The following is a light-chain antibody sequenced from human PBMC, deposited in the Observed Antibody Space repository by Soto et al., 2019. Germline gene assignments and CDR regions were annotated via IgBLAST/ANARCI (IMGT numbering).Light chain of an antibody. CDR1: QSINSK. Sequence: SCRASQSINSKLAWYQQKPGQAPRLLIYGASIRATGIPARFSGSWSGPESTLTIGRLPPQALAAAYPKAYHPSPPTTIGGGTKVDIK. J-gene: IGKJ4*01. V-gene: IGKV3-15*01. CDR2: GAS. CDR3: KAYHPSPPTT.